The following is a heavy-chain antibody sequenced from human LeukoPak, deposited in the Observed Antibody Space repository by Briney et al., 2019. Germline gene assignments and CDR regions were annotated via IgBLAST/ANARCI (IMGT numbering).Heavy chain of an antibody. J-gene: IGHJ4*02. V-gene: IGHV4-39*01. CDR3: ARLPVYFGKGYFDS. CDR1: GDSINNRNYY. D-gene: IGHD1-14*01. CDR2: IYFGGST. Sequence: SETLSLTCSASGDSINNRNYYWGWVRQPPGKELEWIGHIYFGGSTFYNPSLKSRLTMSIDTSKDQFSLNINSVAAADTAVYYCARLPVYFGKGYFDSWGRGTLVTVSS.